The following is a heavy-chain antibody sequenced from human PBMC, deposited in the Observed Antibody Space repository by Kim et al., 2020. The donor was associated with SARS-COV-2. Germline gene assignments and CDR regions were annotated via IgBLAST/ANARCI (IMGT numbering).Heavy chain of an antibody. D-gene: IGHD2-2*01. V-gene: IGHV1-2*06. CDR1: GYTFTGYY. CDR2: INPNSGGT. Sequence: ASVKVSCKASGYTFTGYYMHWVRQAPGQGLEWMGRINPNSGGTNYAQKFQGRVTMTRDTSISTAYMELSRLRSDDTAVYYCAREYIVVVPAAMVDAFDIWGQGTMVTVSS. J-gene: IGHJ3*02. CDR3: AREYIVVVPAAMVDAFDI.